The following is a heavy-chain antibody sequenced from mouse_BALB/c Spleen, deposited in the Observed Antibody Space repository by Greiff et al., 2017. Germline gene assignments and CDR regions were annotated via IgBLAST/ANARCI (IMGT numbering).Heavy chain of an antibody. V-gene: IGHV5-17*02. J-gene: IGHJ4*01. CDR1: GFTFSSFG. CDR2: ISSGSSTS. D-gene: IGHD2-1*01. CDR3: ARTAGYYGNLYAMDY. Sequence: EVMLVESGGGLVQPGGSRKLSCAASGFTFSSFGMHWVRQAPEKGLEWVAYISSGSSTSYYADTVKGRFTISSDNPKNTLFLQMTSLRSEDTAMYYCARTAGYYGNLYAMDYWGQGTSVTVSS.